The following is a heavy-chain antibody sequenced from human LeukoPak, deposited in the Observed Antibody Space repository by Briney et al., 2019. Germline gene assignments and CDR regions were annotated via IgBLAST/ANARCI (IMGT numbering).Heavy chain of an antibody. CDR2: IDPSDSYT. CDR3: ARRGRYSGSYYSLGY. Sequence: KNGESLKISCKGSGYGFTTYWISWVRQMPGKGLEWMGRIDPSDSYTDYSPSFQGHVSISVDKSISTAYLQWSSLKASDTAMYYCARRGRYSGSYYSLGYWGQGTLVTVSS. CDR1: GYGFTTYW. J-gene: IGHJ4*02. D-gene: IGHD1-26*01. V-gene: IGHV5-10-1*01.